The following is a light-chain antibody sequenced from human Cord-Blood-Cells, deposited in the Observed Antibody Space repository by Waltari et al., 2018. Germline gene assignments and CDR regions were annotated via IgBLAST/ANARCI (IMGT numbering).Light chain of an antibody. CDR3: NSWDSSGNHWV. CDR1: SLRSYY. J-gene: IGLJ3*02. V-gene: IGLV3-19*01. Sequence: SSELTQDPAVSVALGQTVRITCQGDSLRSYYASWYQQKPGQAPVLVIYGKNNRPSGIPDRFFGPSSGNTASLTITGAQAEEEGDYYCNSWDSSGNHWVFGGGTKLTVL. CDR2: GKN.